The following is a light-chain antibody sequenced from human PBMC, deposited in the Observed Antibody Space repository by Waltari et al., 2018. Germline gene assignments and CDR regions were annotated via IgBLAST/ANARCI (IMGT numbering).Light chain of an antibody. CDR2: WAS. Sequence: DIVMTQSPDSLAVSLGERATIHCQSSRSVLYSSNNKNYLAWYQQKPGQPPKLLIYWASTRESGVPDRFSGTGSGTDFTLTISSLQAEDVAIYYCQQYYDIPRTFGQGTKVEIK. CDR3: QQYYDIPRT. V-gene: IGKV4-1*01. J-gene: IGKJ1*01. CDR1: RSVLYSSNNKNY.